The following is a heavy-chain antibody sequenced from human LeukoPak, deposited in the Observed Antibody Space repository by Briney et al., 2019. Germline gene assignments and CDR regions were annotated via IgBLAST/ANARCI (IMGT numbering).Heavy chain of an antibody. D-gene: IGHD1-26*01. V-gene: IGHV3-48*02. CDR3: ASSGSYRFDY. J-gene: IGHJ4*02. CDR1: GFTFSSYS. CDR2: ITASGTAM. Sequence: PGGSLRLSCAASGFTFSSYSMNWVRQAPGKGLEWVSHITASGTAMFYADSVKGRFTIFRDNAKNSLYLQMNSLRDEDTAVYYCASSGSYRFDYWGQGTLVTVSS.